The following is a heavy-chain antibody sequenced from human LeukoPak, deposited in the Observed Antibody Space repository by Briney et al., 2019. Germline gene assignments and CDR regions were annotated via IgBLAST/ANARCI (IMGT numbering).Heavy chain of an antibody. CDR1: GGSFSGHY. D-gene: IGHD3-16*02. J-gene: IGHJ4*02. V-gene: IGHV4-34*01. CDR3: ASGYYDYVWGSYRPPDY. Sequence: SETLSLTCAVYGGSFSGHYWSWIRQPPGKGLEWVGEINHSGSTNYNPSLKSRVTISVDTSKNQFSLKLSSVTAADTAVYYCASGYYDYVWGSYRPPDYWGQGTLVTVSS. CDR2: INHSGST.